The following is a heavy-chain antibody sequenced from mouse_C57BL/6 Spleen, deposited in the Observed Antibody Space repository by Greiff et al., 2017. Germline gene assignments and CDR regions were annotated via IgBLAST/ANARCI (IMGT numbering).Heavy chain of an antibody. CDR1: GFNIKDYY. D-gene: IGHD2-3*01. Sequence: VQLQQSGAELVRPGASVKLSCTASGFNIKDYYMHWVKQRPEQGLEWIGRIDPEDGDTEYAPKFQGKATMTADTSSNTAYLQLSSLTSEYTAVYYCTTADGYLEAMDYWGQGTSVTVSS. J-gene: IGHJ4*01. CDR3: TTADGYLEAMDY. V-gene: IGHV14-1*01. CDR2: IDPEDGDT.